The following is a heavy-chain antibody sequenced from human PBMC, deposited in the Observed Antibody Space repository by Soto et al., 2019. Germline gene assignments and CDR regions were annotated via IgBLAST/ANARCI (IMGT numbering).Heavy chain of an antibody. CDR1: GFTFISYA. CDR2: ISGSGDST. D-gene: IGHD6-19*01. J-gene: IGHJ1*01. CDR3: AKGVTGIEGAGTGYLQT. V-gene: IGHV3-23*01. Sequence: GGSLRLSCAASGFTFISYAMSWVRQAPWKGLEWVSGISGSGDSTYYADSVKGRFTISRDNSKNTLYLQMNSLRAEDTAVYYCAKGVTGIEGAGTGYLQTGGQGT.